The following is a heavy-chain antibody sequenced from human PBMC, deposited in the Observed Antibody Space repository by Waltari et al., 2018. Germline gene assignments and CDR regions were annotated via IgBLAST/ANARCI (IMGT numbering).Heavy chain of an antibody. Sequence: QVQLVQSGAEVKKPGASVKVSCKASGYTFTRYGISWVRQAPAQGLEWMGWISAYNGNTNYAQKLQGRVTMTTDTSTSTAYMELRSLRSDDTAVYYCARGIQLWPLYYYYGMDVWGQGTTVTVSS. CDR1: GYTFTRYG. CDR3: ARGIQLWPLYYYYGMDV. CDR2: ISAYNGNT. J-gene: IGHJ6*02. V-gene: IGHV1-18*01. D-gene: IGHD5-18*01.